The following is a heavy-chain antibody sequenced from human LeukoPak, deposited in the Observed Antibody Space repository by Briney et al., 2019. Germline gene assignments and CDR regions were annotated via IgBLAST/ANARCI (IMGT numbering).Heavy chain of an antibody. Sequence: GGTLRLSCAASGFTFSNAWMSWVRQAPGPGLEWVGRIKSKTDGRTTDYAAPVKGIFAISRDDSKHTLYLQMNSLKTEDTAVYYCTTDYGSGSYHYFNYWGQGTLVTVSS. CDR1: GFTFSNAW. CDR3: TTDYGSGSYHYFNY. J-gene: IGHJ4*02. CDR2: IKSKTDGRTT. V-gene: IGHV3-15*01. D-gene: IGHD3-10*01.